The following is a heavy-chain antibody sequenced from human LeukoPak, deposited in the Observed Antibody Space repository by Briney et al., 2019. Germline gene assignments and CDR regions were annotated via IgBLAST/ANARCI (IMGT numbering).Heavy chain of an antibody. J-gene: IGHJ4*02. D-gene: IGHD2-15*01. Sequence: PVGSLRLSSAASGFTFSNYWMHWVRQAPGKGLVWVSRINNHGSGGISYADSVKGRFTISRDNAKNTLYLQMNSLRVEDTAVYYCLRCSSSGGSCPDYWGQGTLVTVSS. V-gene: IGHV3-74*01. CDR3: LRCSSSGGSCPDY. CDR2: INNHGSGGI. CDR1: GFTFSNYW.